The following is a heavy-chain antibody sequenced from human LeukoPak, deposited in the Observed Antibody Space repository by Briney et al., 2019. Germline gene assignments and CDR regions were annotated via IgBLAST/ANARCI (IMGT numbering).Heavy chain of an antibody. CDR1: GFTFSTYG. D-gene: IGHD4-17*01. V-gene: IGHV3-30*18. J-gene: IGHJ4*02. Sequence: GGSLRLSCAASGFTFSTYGMHWVRQAPGKGLEWVAVISYDGSNKYYADSVKGRFTISRDNSRNTLYLQMNSLRGEDTAVYYCAKNRVGQTTVTSFDYWGQGTLVTVSS. CDR2: ISYDGSNK. CDR3: AKNRVGQTTVTSFDY.